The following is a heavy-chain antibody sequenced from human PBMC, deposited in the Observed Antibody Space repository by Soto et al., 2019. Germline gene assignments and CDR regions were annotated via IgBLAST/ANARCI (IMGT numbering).Heavy chain of an antibody. CDR3: ARMSYFYDKWYFDI. V-gene: IGHV4-30-4*01. Sequence: QLQESGPGLVKPSQTLSLTCSVSGGSINNNDYYWSWIRQTPGKGLEWIGYVYYSGSSDYIPYLKSRLPMSIDKSKNQFHLKLNSVTAADTATYFCARMSYFYDKWYFDIWGRGTLVTVSS. J-gene: IGHJ2*01. D-gene: IGHD3-22*01. CDR2: VYYSGSS. CDR1: GGSINNNDYY.